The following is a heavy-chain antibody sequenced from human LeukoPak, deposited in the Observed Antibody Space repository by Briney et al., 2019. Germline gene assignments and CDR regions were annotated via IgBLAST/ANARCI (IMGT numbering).Heavy chain of an antibody. CDR1: GGSISSYY. Sequence: ASETQSLTCTVSGGSISSYYWSWIRQPPGKGLEWIGYIYYSGSTNYNPSLKSRVTISVDTSKNQFSLKLSSVTAADTAVYYCARHLGPLYSSSRYNWFDPWGQGTLVTVSS. CDR3: ARHLGPLYSSSRYNWFDP. D-gene: IGHD6-6*01. V-gene: IGHV4-59*08. J-gene: IGHJ5*02. CDR2: IYYSGST.